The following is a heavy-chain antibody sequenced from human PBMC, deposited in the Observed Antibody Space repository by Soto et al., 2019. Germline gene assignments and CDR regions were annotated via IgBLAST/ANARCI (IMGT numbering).Heavy chain of an antibody. V-gene: IGHV2-5*02. D-gene: IGHD3-10*01. J-gene: IGHJ5*02. Sequence: QITLKESGPTLVKPTQTLTLTCTCSGFSLSTSGVGVGWIRQPPGKALEWLALIYWDDDKRYSPSLKSRPTITKDTSKNHVVLTMTNMVPVDTATYYCSHSPYYGSGIDWFDPWGQGTLVTVSS. CDR3: SHSPYYGSGIDWFDP. CDR2: IYWDDDK. CDR1: GFSLSTSGVG.